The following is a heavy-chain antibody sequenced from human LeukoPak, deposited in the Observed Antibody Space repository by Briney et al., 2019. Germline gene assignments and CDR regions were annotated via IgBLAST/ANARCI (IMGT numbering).Heavy chain of an antibody. Sequence: SETLSLTCTVSGGSISSGSYYWTWIRQPTGKGLEWIGRIYTSGSTNYNPSLKSRVTISVDTSKNQFSLKLSSVTAADTAVYCCARDYRDGYNYEWFDPWGQGTLVTVSS. CDR3: ARDYRDGYNYEWFDP. CDR1: GGSISSGSYY. J-gene: IGHJ5*02. D-gene: IGHD5-24*01. V-gene: IGHV4-61*02. CDR2: IYTSGST.